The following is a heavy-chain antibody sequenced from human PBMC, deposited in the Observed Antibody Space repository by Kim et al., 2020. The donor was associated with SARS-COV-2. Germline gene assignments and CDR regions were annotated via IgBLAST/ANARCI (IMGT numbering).Heavy chain of an antibody. CDR1: GGTFSSYA. CDR2: IIPIFGTA. V-gene: IGHV1-69*13. D-gene: IGHD2-15*01. Sequence: SVKVSCKASGGTFSSYAINWVRQAPGQGLQWMGGIIPIFGTANYAQKFQGRVTITADESTSTAYMELSSLRSEDTAVYYCASSPKDYRYCSGGSCYRLWFDPWGQGTLVTVSS. CDR3: ASSPKDYRYCSGGSCYRLWFDP. J-gene: IGHJ5*02.